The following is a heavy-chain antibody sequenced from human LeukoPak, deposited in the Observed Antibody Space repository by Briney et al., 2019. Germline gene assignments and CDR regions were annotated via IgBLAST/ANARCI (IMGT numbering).Heavy chain of an antibody. CDR2: INPSGGST. Sequence: ASVKVSCKASGYTFTSYYMHWVRQAPGQGLEWTGIINPSGGSTSYAQKFQGRVTMTRDTSTSTVYMELSSLGSEDTAVYYCARGDSVHGPLGYWGQGTLVTVSS. CDR1: GYTFTSYY. J-gene: IGHJ4*02. CDR3: ARGDSVHGPLGY. V-gene: IGHV1-46*01. D-gene: IGHD5/OR15-5a*01.